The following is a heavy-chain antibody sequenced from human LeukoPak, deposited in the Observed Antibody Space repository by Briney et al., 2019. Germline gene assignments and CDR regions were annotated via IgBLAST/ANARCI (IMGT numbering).Heavy chain of an antibody. D-gene: IGHD6-19*01. V-gene: IGHV4-59*08. Sequence: SETLSLTCTVSGGSISSYYWSWIRQPPGKGLEWIGYIYYSGSTNYNPSLKSRVTISVDTSKNQFSLKLSSVTAADTAVYYCARHGIAVAGYDYWGRGTLVTVSS. CDR1: GGSISSYY. CDR3: ARHGIAVAGYDY. CDR2: IYYSGST. J-gene: IGHJ4*02.